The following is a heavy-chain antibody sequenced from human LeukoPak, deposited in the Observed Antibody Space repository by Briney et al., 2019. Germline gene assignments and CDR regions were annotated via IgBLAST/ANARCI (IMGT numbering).Heavy chain of an antibody. Sequence: PGGSLRLSCAASGFTFSSYSMNWVRQAPGKGLEWVPSISSSSSYIYYADSVKGRFTISRDNAKNSLYLQMNSLRAEDTAVYYCARVYCSSTSCYRTPVGYFQHWGQGTLVTVSS. CDR3: ARVYCSSTSCYRTPVGYFQH. J-gene: IGHJ1*01. CDR2: ISSSSSYI. D-gene: IGHD2-2*01. V-gene: IGHV3-21*01. CDR1: GFTFSSYS.